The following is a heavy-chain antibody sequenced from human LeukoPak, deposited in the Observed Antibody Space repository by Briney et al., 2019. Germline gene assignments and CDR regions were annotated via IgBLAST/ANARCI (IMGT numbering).Heavy chain of an antibody. CDR3: ARIGGISKGDY. V-gene: IGHV3-66*01. D-gene: IGHD3-3*02. CDR1: GFTLSSYW. CDR2: IYSGGST. J-gene: IGHJ4*02. Sequence: GGSLRLSCAASGFTLSSYWMSWVRQAPGKGLEWVSLIYSGGSTYYVDSVKGRFTVSRDTSRDTLYLQMNSLRAEDTAIYYCARIGGISKGDYWGQGTLVTVSS.